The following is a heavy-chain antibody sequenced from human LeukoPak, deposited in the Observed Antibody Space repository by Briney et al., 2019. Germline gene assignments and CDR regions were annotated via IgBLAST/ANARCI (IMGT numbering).Heavy chain of an antibody. CDR1: GFIFSSYD. D-gene: IGHD2-8*01. Sequence: PGRSLRLSCAASGFIFSSYDMYWVRQAPGKGLEWVAVISNDENNKQYADSVKGRFTISRDNSKNTLYLQMNSLRADDTAVYHCAKDGLMRFFDYWGQGTLVTVSS. CDR2: ISNDENNK. J-gene: IGHJ4*02. V-gene: IGHV3-30*18. CDR3: AKDGLMRFFDY.